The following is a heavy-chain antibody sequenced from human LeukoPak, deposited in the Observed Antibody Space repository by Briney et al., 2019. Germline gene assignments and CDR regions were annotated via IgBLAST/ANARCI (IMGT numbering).Heavy chain of an antibody. V-gene: IGHV1-2*02. J-gene: IGHJ6*02. Sequence: GASVKVSCKASGYTFTGYYMHWVRQAPGQGLEWMGWINPNSGGTNYAQKFQGRVTMTRDTSISTAYMELSRLRSDDTAVYYCAREGGTARGPDYYYHGMDVWGQGTTVTVSS. CDR2: INPNSGGT. D-gene: IGHD3-16*01. CDR3: AREGGTARGPDYYYHGMDV. CDR1: GYTFTGYY.